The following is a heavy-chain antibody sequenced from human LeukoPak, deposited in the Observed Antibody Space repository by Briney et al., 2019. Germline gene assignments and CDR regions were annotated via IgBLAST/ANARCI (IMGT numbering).Heavy chain of an antibody. CDR2: IYSGGST. V-gene: IGHV3-53*01. CDR1: GVTVSSNY. D-gene: IGHD3-3*01. J-gene: IGHJ6*02. CDR3: ARFTYYDFWSGYLAFSRYGMDV. Sequence: GGSLRLSCAASGVTVSSNYMSWVRQAPGKGLEWVSVIYSGGSTYYADSVKGRFTISRDNSKNTLYLQMNSLRAEDTAVYYCARFTYYDFWSGYLAFSRYGMDVWGQGTTVTVSS.